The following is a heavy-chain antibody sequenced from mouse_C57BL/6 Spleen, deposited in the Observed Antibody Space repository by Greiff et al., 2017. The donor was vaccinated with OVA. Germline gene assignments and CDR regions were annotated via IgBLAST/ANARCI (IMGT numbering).Heavy chain of an antibody. J-gene: IGHJ2*01. CDR2: IRSKSNNYAT. D-gene: IGHD4-1*01. Sequence: EVHLVESGGGLVQPKGSLKLSCAASGFSFNTYAMNWVRQAPGKGLEWVARIRSKSNNYATYYADSVKDRFTISRDDSESMLYLQMNNLKTEDTAMYYCVRHEDWGHFDYWGQGTTLTVSS. V-gene: IGHV10-1*01. CDR3: VRHEDWGHFDY. CDR1: GFSFNTYA.